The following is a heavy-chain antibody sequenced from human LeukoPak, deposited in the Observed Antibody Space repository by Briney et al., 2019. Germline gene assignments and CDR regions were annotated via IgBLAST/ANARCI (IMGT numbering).Heavy chain of an antibody. CDR2: ISYSGST. Sequence: SETLSLSCTVSGGSISSSRYHWVWIRQPPGEGLDWIGTISYSGSTYYNPSLKSRVTLSVDTSKNEFSLKLSSVTAADTAVYYCASLHDTSGYLVGFDIWGQGTMVTVFS. J-gene: IGHJ3*02. V-gene: IGHV4-39*07. CDR3: ASLHDTSGYLVGFDI. D-gene: IGHD3-22*01. CDR1: GGSISSSRYH.